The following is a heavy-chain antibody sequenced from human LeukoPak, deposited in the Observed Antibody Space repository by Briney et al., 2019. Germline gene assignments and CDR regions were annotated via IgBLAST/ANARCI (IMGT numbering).Heavy chain of an antibody. CDR2: INPNSGGT. V-gene: IGHV1-2*02. CDR1: GYTFTSYD. Sequence: RASVTVSCKASGYTFTSYDINWVRQATGQGLEWMGWINPNSGGTNYAQKFQGRVTMTRDTSISTAYMELSRLRSDDTAVYYCARDLYYRGVPAEKAIDWGQGTLVTVSS. D-gene: IGHD2-2*01. CDR3: ARDLYYRGVPAEKAID. J-gene: IGHJ4*02.